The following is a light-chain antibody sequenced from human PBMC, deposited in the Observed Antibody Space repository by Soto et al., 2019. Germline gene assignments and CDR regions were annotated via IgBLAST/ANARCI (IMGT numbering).Light chain of an antibody. CDR2: KAS. CDR1: QTISSW. J-gene: IGKJ1*01. Sequence: IGVTQSTSLLSASTGDRVTISCRASQTISSWLAWYQQKPGKAPKLLIYKASTLKSGVPSRFSGSGSGTEFTLTISSLQPDDFATYYCQQYNTYSPERPFGQ. CDR3: QQYNTYSPERP. V-gene: IGKV1-5*03.